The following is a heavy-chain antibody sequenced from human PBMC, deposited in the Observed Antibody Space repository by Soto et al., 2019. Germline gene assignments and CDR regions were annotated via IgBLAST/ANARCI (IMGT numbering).Heavy chain of an antibody. V-gene: IGHV4-39*01. CDR1: GGSISSSSYY. D-gene: IGHD6-19*01. J-gene: IGHJ6*02. Sequence: SETLSLTCTVSGGSISSSSYYWGWIRQPPGKGLEWIGSIYYSGSTYYNPSLKSRVTISVDTSKNQFSLKLSSVTAADTAVYYCARHIPRRIAVAGSNIWDGMDVWGQGTTVTVSS. CDR2: IYYSGST. CDR3: ARHIPRRIAVAGSNIWDGMDV.